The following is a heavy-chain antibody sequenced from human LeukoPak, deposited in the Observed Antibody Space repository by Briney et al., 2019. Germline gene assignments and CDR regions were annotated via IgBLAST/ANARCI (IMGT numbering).Heavy chain of an antibody. CDR1: GFIFNSYG. V-gene: IGHV3-21*01. CDR2: IGSTGSYI. Sequence: GGSLRLSCEASGFIFNSYGMNWVRQAPGRGLEWVSSIGSTGSYIFYVDSVKGRFTISRDDAKNSVYLQMNTLRAEDTGIYYCARSEGGSENYWGQGILVAVSS. D-gene: IGHD1-26*01. CDR3: ARSEGGSENY. J-gene: IGHJ4*02.